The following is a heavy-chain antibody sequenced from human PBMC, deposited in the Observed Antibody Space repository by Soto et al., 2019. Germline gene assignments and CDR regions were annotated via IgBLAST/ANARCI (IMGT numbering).Heavy chain of an antibody. D-gene: IGHD6-19*01. Sequence: PGGSLRLSWAASGFTFSTYALHWVRQAPGKGLEWVAVISYDGSNKYYADSVKGRFTISRDNSKNTLYLQMNSLRAEDTAVYYCARERGGWTSYYYYGMDVWGQGTTVTVS. V-gene: IGHV3-30-3*01. CDR3: ARERGGWTSYYYYGMDV. J-gene: IGHJ6*02. CDR2: ISYDGSNK. CDR1: GFTFSTYA.